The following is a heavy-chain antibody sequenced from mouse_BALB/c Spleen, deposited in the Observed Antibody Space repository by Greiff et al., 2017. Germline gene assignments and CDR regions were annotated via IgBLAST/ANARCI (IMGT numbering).Heavy chain of an antibody. V-gene: IGHV7-1*02. CDR2: SRNIANAYTT. J-gene: IGHJ3*01. CDR3: ARELPFAY. Sequence: EVKLMESGGGLVQPGGSLRLSCATSGFPFSAFYMEWVRQPPGKSLEWIAASRNIANAYTTEYSASVKGRFIVSRDTSQSILYLQMNALRAEDTAIYYCARELPFAYWGQGTLVTVSA. D-gene: IGHD5-5*01. CDR1: GFPFSAFY.